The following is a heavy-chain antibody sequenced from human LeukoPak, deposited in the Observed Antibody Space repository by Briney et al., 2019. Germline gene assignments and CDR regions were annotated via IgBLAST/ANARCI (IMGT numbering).Heavy chain of an antibody. CDR1: GGSISSSSYY. CDR2: IYHSGST. V-gene: IGHV4-39*07. CDR3: ARMLEYSSSSGNWFAP. J-gene: IGHJ5*02. Sequence: PSETLSLTCTVSGGSISSSSYYWGRIRQPPGKGLEWIGSIYHSGSTYYNPSLKSRVTISVDTSKNQFSLRLTSVTAADTAIYYCARMLEYSSSSGNWFAPWGQGTLVTVSS. D-gene: IGHD6-6*01.